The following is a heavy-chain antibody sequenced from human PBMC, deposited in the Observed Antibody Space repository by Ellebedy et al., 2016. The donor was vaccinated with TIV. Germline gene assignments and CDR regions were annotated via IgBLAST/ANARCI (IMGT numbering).Heavy chain of an antibody. D-gene: IGHD2-2*01. CDR1: GGTFSSYA. Sequence: ASVKVSCKASGGTFSSYAISWVRQAPGQRLEWMGGIIPIFGTANYAQKFQGRVTITADESTSTAYMELSSLRSEDTAVYYCAREGCSSTSCRADWFDPWGQGTLVTVSS. CDR2: IIPIFGTA. V-gene: IGHV1-69*13. J-gene: IGHJ5*02. CDR3: AREGCSSTSCRADWFDP.